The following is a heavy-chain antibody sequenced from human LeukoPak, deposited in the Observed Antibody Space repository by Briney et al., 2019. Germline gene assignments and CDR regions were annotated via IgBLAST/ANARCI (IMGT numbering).Heavy chain of an antibody. D-gene: IGHD3-22*01. CDR3: AGTYYYDSSGYYPAFDY. J-gene: IGHJ4*02. CDR1: GGTFSSYA. V-gene: IGHV1-69*13. CDR2: IIPIFGTA. Sequence: SVKVSCKAFGGTFSSYAISWVRQAPGQGLEWMGGIIPIFGTANYAQKFQGRVTITADESTSTAYMELSSLRSEDTAVYYCAGTYYYDSSGYYPAFDYWGQGTLVTVSS.